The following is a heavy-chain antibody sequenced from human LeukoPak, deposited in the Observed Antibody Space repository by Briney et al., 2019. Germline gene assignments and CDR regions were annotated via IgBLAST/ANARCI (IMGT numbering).Heavy chain of an antibody. D-gene: IGHD3-22*01. V-gene: IGHV3-23*01. CDR2: ISGSGGST. Sequence: GGSLRLSCAASGFTFSSYAMSSVRQAPGKGLEWVSAISGSGGSTYYADSVKGRFTISRDNSKNTLYLQMNGLRAEDTAVYYCAKDPTMIVVVIPDYWGQGTLVTVSS. CDR1: GFTFSSYA. CDR3: AKDPTMIVVVIPDY. J-gene: IGHJ4*02.